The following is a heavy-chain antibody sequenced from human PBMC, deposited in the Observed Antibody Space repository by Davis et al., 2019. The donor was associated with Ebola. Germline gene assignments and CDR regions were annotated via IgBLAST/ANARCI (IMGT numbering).Heavy chain of an antibody. CDR1: GFTFSSSG. V-gene: IGHV3-30*03. CDR2: ISYDGSNK. J-gene: IGHJ4*02. D-gene: IGHD3-16*01. Sequence: GESLKISCAASGFTFSSSGMHWVRQAPGKGLEWVAVISYDGSNKYYADSVKGRFTISRDNSKNSLYLQMNSLRAEDTAVYYCAQIWGSYEDYWGQGTLVTVSS. CDR3: AQIWGSYEDY.